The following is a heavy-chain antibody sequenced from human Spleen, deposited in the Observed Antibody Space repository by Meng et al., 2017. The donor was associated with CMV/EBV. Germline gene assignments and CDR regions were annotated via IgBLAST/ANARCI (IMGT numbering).Heavy chain of an antibody. CDR2: INWNGGST. Sequence: GGSLRLSCAASGFTFDDYGMSWVRQAPGKGLEWVSGINWNGGSTGYADSVKGRFTISRDNSKNTMYLQVNSLRAEDTAVYYCARENHQWLVLGYWGQGTLVTVSS. J-gene: IGHJ4*02. D-gene: IGHD6-19*01. CDR1: GFTFDDYG. V-gene: IGHV3-20*04. CDR3: ARENHQWLVLGY.